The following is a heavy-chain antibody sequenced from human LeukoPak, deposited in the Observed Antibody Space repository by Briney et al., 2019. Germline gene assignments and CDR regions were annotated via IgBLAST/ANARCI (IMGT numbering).Heavy chain of an antibody. D-gene: IGHD1-14*01. Sequence: GGPLRLSCAASGFTFSSCAMTWVRQAPGKGLEWVASITGDGTRTYYTDSVKGRFTISRDNSKNTLYLQMNSLRADETAIYYCASRPRADMGPLDYWGQGTLVTVST. CDR1: GFTFSSCA. CDR2: ITGDGTRT. CDR3: ASRPRADMGPLDY. J-gene: IGHJ4*02. V-gene: IGHV3-23*01.